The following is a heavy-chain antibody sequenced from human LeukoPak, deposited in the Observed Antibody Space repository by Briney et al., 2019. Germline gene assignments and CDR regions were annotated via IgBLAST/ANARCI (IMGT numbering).Heavy chain of an antibody. CDR2: ISAYNGNT. V-gene: IGHV1-18*01. CDR3: ARDWPYSSSWYLVY. J-gene: IGHJ4*02. Sequence: ASVKVSCKASGYTFTSYGISLVRQAPGQGLEWMGWISAYNGNTNYAQKLQGRVTMTTDTSTSTAYMELRSLRSDDTAVYYCARDWPYSSSWYLVYWGQGTLVTVSS. D-gene: IGHD6-13*01. CDR1: GYTFTSYG.